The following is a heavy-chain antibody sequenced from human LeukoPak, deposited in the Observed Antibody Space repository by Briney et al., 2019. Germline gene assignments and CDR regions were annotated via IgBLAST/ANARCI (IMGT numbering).Heavy chain of an antibody. CDR2: IKQDGSEK. Sequence: PGGSLRLSCAASGFTFSSYWMSWVRQAPGKGLEWVANIKQDGSEKYYVDSVKGRFTISRDNAKNSLYLQMNSLRAEDTAVYYCAREPSYYDFWSGYSSSHAFDIWGQGTMVTVSS. CDR3: AREPSYYDFWSGYSSSHAFDI. J-gene: IGHJ3*02. D-gene: IGHD3-3*01. CDR1: GFTFSSYW. V-gene: IGHV3-7*01.